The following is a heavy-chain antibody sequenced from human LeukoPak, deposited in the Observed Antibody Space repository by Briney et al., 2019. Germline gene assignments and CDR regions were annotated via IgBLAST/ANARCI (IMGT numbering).Heavy chain of an antibody. Sequence: SETLSLTCAVYGGSFSDDYWSWIRQPPGKGLEWIGEINHSGHTSYNPSLKSRVTISIDTSKNQFSLKLSSVTAADTAVYYCASIRNYDFWSGYYSAFDIWGQGTMVTVSS. CDR1: GGSFSDDY. V-gene: IGHV4-34*01. J-gene: IGHJ3*02. CDR2: INHSGHT. D-gene: IGHD3-3*01. CDR3: ASIRNYDFWSGYYSAFDI.